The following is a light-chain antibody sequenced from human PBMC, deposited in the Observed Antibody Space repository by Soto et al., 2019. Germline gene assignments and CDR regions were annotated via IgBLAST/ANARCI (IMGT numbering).Light chain of an antibody. Sequence: EIVLTQSPGTLSLSPGERATPSCRASQSVSSSYLAWYQQKPGQAPRLLIYGASSRATGIPDRFSGSGSGTDFTLTINRLEPEDFAVYYCQQYGSSGYTFGQGTKLEIK. CDR2: GAS. J-gene: IGKJ2*01. V-gene: IGKV3-20*01. CDR1: QSVSSSY. CDR3: QQYGSSGYT.